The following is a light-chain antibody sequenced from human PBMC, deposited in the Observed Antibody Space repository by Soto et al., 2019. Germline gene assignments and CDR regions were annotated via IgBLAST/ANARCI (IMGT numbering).Light chain of an antibody. CDR1: QSVSRY. CDR2: DAS. Sequence: VLTQSPATLSLSPGDRATLSCRASQSVSRYLAWYQQKPGQAPRLLIYDASNRATGIPARFSGSGSGTDFTLTISSLEPEDFAVYYCQQRSNWPPYTFGQGTKLEIK. V-gene: IGKV3-11*01. J-gene: IGKJ2*01. CDR3: QQRSNWPPYT.